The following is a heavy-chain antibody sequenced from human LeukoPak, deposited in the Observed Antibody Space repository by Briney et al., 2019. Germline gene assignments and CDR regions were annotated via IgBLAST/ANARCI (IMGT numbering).Heavy chain of an antibody. CDR3: AKGIARDSYYLDY. CDR2: VSNNGIDK. J-gene: IGHJ4*02. CDR1: GFTFSSDG. Sequence: PGGSLRLYCAASGFTFSSDGIHWVPQAPGKGLEWVAFVSNNGIDKHYGDSVQGRFSISRDNSKNTLYLEMKSLRVEDTAMYYCAKGIARDSYYLDYWGQGTLVTVSS. D-gene: IGHD5-24*01. V-gene: IGHV3-30*02.